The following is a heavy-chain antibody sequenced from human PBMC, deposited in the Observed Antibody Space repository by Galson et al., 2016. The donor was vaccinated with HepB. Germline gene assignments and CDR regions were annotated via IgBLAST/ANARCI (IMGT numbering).Heavy chain of an antibody. CDR3: ARDPRSGSWLGDYRMDV. D-gene: IGHD6-13*01. CDR2: ISYDGNNR. V-gene: IGHV3-30*04. Sequence: SLRLSCAASGFTFSSYAIHWVRQAPGKGLEWVALISYDGNNRYYAHSVKGRFTISRDNSKNTLDLQMSSLRAEDTALYYCARDPRSGSWLGDYRMDVWGQGTTVTVSS. CDR1: GFTFSSYA. J-gene: IGHJ6*02.